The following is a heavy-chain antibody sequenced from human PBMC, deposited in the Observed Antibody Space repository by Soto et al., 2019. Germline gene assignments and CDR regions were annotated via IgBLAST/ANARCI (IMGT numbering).Heavy chain of an antibody. D-gene: IGHD2-21*02. V-gene: IGHV4-31*03. Sequence: PSETLSLTCTVSGGSISSGGYYWSWIRQHPGKGLEWIGYIYYSGSTYYNPSLKSRVTISVDTSKNQFSLKLSSVTAADTAVYYCATLPPRIVVVTTEMPTWGQGTLVTVSS. CDR3: ATLPPRIVVVTTEMPT. CDR2: IYYSGST. J-gene: IGHJ5*02. CDR1: GGSISSGGYY.